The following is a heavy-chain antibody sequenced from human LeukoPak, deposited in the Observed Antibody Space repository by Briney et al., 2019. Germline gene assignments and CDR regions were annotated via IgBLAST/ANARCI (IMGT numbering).Heavy chain of an antibody. D-gene: IGHD3-9*01. J-gene: IGHJ6*02. CDR2: ISSSSSYI. CDR1: GFTFSSYS. V-gene: IGHV3-21*01. Sequence: PGGSLRLSCAASGFTFSSYSMNWVRQAPGKGLEWVSSISSSSSYIYYADSVKGRFTISRDNAKNSLYLQMNSLRAEDTAVYYCAREPYDILTGSGEHRTNYYYYYGMDVWGQGTTVTVSS. CDR3: AREPYDILTGSGEHRTNYYYYYGMDV.